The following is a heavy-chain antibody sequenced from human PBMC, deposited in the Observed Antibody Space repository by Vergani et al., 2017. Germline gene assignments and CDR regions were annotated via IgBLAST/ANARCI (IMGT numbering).Heavy chain of an antibody. J-gene: IGHJ4*02. CDR3: ARGSWWAPVYFDY. Sequence: QVQLQQWGAGLLKPSETLSLTCAVYGGSFSGYYWSWIRQPPGKGLEWIGEINHSGSTNYNPSLKSRVTISVDTSKNQFSLKLSSVPAEDTAVYYCARGSWWAPVYFDYWGQGTLVTVSS. CDR1: GGSFSGYY. CDR2: INHSGST. D-gene: IGHD2-15*01. V-gene: IGHV4-34*01.